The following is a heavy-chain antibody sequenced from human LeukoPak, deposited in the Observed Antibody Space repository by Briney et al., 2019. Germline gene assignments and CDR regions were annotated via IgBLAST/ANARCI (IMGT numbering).Heavy chain of an antibody. CDR2: KKQDGSEK. CDR3: ARDRSRYCSGGSCSRFDY. Sequence: GGSLRLSCAASGFTFSSYWMSWVRQAPGKGLEWLANKKQDGSEKYYVDSVKGRFTISRDNAKNSLYLEMNSLRAEDTAVYYCARDRSRYCSGGSCSRFDYWGQGTLVTVSS. V-gene: IGHV3-7*04. CDR1: GFTFSSYW. D-gene: IGHD2-15*01. J-gene: IGHJ4*02.